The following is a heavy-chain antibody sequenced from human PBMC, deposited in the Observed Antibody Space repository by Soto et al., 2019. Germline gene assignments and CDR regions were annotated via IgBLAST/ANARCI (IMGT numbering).Heavy chain of an antibody. V-gene: IGHV3-30-3*01. CDR3: GRDHLVRGGGYYYYGMDV. CDR1: GFTFSSYA. CDR2: ISYDGSNK. J-gene: IGHJ6*02. D-gene: IGHD3-10*01. Sequence: QVQLVESGGGVVQPGRSLRLSCAASGFTFSSYAMHWVRQAPGKGLEWVAVISYDGSNKYYADSVKGRFTISRDNSKNTLYLQKNSLRGEDTAMYCCGRDHLVRGGGYYYYGMDVWGQGTTVTVSS.